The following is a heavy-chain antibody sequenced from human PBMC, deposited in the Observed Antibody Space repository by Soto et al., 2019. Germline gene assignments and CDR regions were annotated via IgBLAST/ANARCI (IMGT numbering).Heavy chain of an antibody. CDR2: IKQDGSEK. CDR1: GFTLISYR. D-gene: IGHD7-27*01. V-gene: IGHV3-7*03. Sequence: GGSLRFSGAAPGFTLISYRMSWVRQAPGKGLEWVANIKQDGSEKDYVDSVKGRFTISRDNAKTSLYLQMNSLRAEDTAVYYCERDIEDWGTPREAQFDYWGQGTLVTVSS. CDR3: ERDIEDWGTPREAQFDY. J-gene: IGHJ4*02.